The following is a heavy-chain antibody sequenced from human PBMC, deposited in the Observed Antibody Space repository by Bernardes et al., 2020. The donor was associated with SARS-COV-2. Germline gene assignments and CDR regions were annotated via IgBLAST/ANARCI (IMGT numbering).Heavy chain of an antibody. D-gene: IGHD3-22*01. J-gene: IGHJ4*02. CDR2: IKQDGSEK. CDR1: GFTFGLYW. V-gene: IGHV3-7*01. CDR3: ARSLHYYDTSGWDY. Sequence: GGSLRLSCAASGFTFGLYWMTWVRQAPGKGLEWVASIKQDGSEKYYVDSVEGRFTISRDNAKNTLYLQMNSLSAEDTAVYYCARSLHYYDTSGWDYWSQGTLVTISS.